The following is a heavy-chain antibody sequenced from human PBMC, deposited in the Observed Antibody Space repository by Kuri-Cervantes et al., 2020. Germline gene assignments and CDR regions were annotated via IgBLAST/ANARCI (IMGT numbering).Heavy chain of an antibody. D-gene: IGHD3-3*01. CDR3: ARDGRFLGWLSTYYYYGMDV. CDR2: ISYDGSNK. Sequence: LSLTCAASGFTFSSYGMHWVRQAPGKGLEWVAVISYDGSNKYYADSVKGRFTISRDNAKNSLYLQMNSLRAEDTAVYYCARDGRFLGWLSTYYYYGMDVWGQGTTVTVSS. CDR1: GFTFSSYG. J-gene: IGHJ6*02. V-gene: IGHV3-30*03.